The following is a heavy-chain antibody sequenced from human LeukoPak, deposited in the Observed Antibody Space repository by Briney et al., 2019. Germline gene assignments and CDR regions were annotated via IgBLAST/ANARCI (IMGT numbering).Heavy chain of an antibody. V-gene: IGHV4-38-2*02. D-gene: IGHD3-22*01. J-gene: IGHJ4*02. CDR1: GYSISSGYY. CDR3: ARETPGPYYYDSSGYYPDY. CDR2: IYHSGST. Sequence: ASETLSLTCTVSGYSISSGYYWGWIRQPPGKGLEWIGSIYHSGSTYYNPSLKSRVTISVDTSKNQFSLKLSSVTAADTAVYYCARETPGPYYYDSSGYYPDYWGQGTLVTVSS.